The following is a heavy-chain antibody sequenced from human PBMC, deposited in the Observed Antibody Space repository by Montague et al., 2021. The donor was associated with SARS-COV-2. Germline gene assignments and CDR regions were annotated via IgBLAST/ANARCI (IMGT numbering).Heavy chain of an antibody. CDR1: GFSVSSSY. V-gene: IGHV3-53*01. CDR2: IYSGENK. J-gene: IGHJ3*02. CDR3: AREKPEYYDGPGVFDI. D-gene: IGHD3-22*01. Sequence: SLRLSCAASGFSVSSSYMNWVRQAPGKGLEWVSVIYSGENKYYADSVNGRFTISRDSSTNTLFLQMYSLRAEDTAVYYCAREKPEYYDGPGVFDIWGQGTMVTVSS.